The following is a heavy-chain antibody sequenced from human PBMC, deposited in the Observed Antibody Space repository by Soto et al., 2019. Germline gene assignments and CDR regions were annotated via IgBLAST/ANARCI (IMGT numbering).Heavy chain of an antibody. CDR3: ASAVAGTMGAYYYGMDV. CDR2: IIPIFGTA. Sequence: QVQLVQSGAEVKKPGSSVKVSCKASGGTFSSYAISWVRQAPGQGLEWMGWIIPIFGTANYAQKFQGRVTITADESTSTAYMELSSLRSEDTAVYYCASAVAGTMGAYYYGMDVWGQGTTVTVSS. CDR1: GGTFSSYA. J-gene: IGHJ6*02. V-gene: IGHV1-69*01. D-gene: IGHD6-19*01.